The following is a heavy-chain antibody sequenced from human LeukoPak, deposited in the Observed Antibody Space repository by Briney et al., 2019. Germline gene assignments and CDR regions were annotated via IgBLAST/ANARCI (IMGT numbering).Heavy chain of an antibody. D-gene: IGHD3-3*01. V-gene: IGHV3-33*01. Sequence: GGSLRLSCAASGFTFSSYGMHWVRQAPGKGLEWVAVIWYDGSNKYYGDSVKGRFTISRDNSKNTLYLQMNSLRAEDTAVYYCAREEDYDFWSGEVYGMDVWGQGTTVTVSS. CDR3: AREEDYDFWSGEVYGMDV. J-gene: IGHJ6*02. CDR1: GFTFSSYG. CDR2: IWYDGSNK.